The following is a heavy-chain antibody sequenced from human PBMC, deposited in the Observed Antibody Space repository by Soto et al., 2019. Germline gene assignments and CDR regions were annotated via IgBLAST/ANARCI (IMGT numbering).Heavy chain of an antibody. V-gene: IGHV3-9*01. CDR3: ASSLTVTTWFDP. CDR2: ISWNSGSI. CDR1: GFTFDDYA. Sequence: GGSLRLSCAASGFTFDDYAMHWVRQAPGKGLEWVSGISWNSGSIGYADSVKGRFTISRDNAKNSLYLQMNSLRAEDTALYYCASSLTVTTWFDPWGQRTLVTVSS. J-gene: IGHJ5*02. D-gene: IGHD4-4*01.